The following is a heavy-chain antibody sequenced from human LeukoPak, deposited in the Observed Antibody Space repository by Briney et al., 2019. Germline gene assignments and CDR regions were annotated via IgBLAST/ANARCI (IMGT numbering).Heavy chain of an antibody. J-gene: IGHJ6*03. CDR1: GYTFTSYY. D-gene: IGHD5-12*01. Sequence: ASVKVSCKASGYTFTSYYMHWVRQAPGQGLEWMGWMNPNSGATNYAQKFQGRVTMTRDTSSSTAYMELRRLTSDDTAVYYCARAGGYDLFYYYYYMDVWGKGTTVTISS. CDR2: MNPNSGAT. CDR3: ARAGGYDLFYYYYYMDV. V-gene: IGHV1-2*02.